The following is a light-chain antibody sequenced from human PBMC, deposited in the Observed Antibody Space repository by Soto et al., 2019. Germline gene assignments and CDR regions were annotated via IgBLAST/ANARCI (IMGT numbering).Light chain of an antibody. V-gene: IGLV2-14*01. J-gene: IGLJ1*01. CDR2: EVS. CDR1: SSDIGAYNS. Sequence: QSALTQPASVSGSPGQSITISCTGTSSDIGAYNSVSWYQQHPGKAPKLMIYEVSNRPSGVSNRFSASKSGNTASLTISGRQAEDEADHYCSSRTTSNPYVFGTGTKLTVL. CDR3: SSRTTSNPYV.